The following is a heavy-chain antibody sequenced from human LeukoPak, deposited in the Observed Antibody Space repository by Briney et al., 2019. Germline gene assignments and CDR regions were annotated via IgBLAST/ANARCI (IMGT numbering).Heavy chain of an antibody. V-gene: IGHV1-2*02. J-gene: IGHJ4*02. Sequence: GASVKVSCKASGHTFTGYYMHWVRQAPGQGLEWMGWINPNSGGTNYAQKFQGRVTMTRDTSISTAYMELSRLRSDDTAVYYCASAVITFGGVIVPSLQNWGQGTLVTVSS. CDR3: ASAVITFGGVIVPSLQN. D-gene: IGHD3-16*02. CDR1: GHTFTGYY. CDR2: INPNSGGT.